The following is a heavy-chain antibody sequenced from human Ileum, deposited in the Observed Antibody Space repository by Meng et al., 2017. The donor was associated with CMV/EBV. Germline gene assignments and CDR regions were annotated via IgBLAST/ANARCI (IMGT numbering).Heavy chain of an antibody. D-gene: IGHD6-13*01. CDR1: GFSFGHYY. V-gene: IGHV3-11*01. Sequence: GESLKISFASSGFSFGHYYMSWIRHAPEQGLEWIAYISSSCSFIYYADSVQGRFTISRENTKNSLSLQMNRLRAEDTAVYYCEREVSVTGYGSTWYNWFDNWGQGTPVTVSS. CDR2: ISSSCSFI. CDR3: EREVSVTGYGSTWYNWFDN. J-gene: IGHJ5*02.